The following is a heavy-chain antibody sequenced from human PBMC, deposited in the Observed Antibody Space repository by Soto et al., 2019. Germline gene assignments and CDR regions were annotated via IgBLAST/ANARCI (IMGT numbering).Heavy chain of an antibody. J-gene: IGHJ3*02. CDR1: GGTFSSYA. Sequence: QVQLVQSGAEVKKPGSSVKVSCKASGGTFSSYAISWLRQAPGQGLEWMGGIIPIFGTANYAQKFQGRVTITADKSTSTAYMELSSLRSEDTAVYYCARDWVDIVVVPAARDPFDIWGQGTMVTVSS. D-gene: IGHD2-2*03. CDR3: ARDWVDIVVVPAARDPFDI. CDR2: IIPIFGTA. V-gene: IGHV1-69*06.